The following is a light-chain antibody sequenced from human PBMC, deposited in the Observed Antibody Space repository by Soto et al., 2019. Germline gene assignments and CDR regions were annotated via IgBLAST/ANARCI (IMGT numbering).Light chain of an antibody. V-gene: IGKV3-15*01. CDR3: QQYNNWPPQVT. J-gene: IGKJ3*01. CDR1: QGVSSN. CDR2: GAS. Sequence: IGMTQSPSSLSVSPGERATISCRASQGVSSNLAWYQQKPGQAPRLLIYGASTRDTGIPARFSGSGSGTEFTLTISSLLSEDYAVSYCQQYNNWPPQVTFGPGNKVDIK.